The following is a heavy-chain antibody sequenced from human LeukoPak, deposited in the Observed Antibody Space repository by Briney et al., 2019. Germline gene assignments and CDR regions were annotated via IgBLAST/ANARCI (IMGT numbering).Heavy chain of an antibody. CDR2: ISGSGGST. J-gene: IGHJ4*02. CDR3: AKDEGAVADH. CDR1: GFTFSSYA. D-gene: IGHD6-19*01. Sequence: GGSLRLSCAASGFTFSSYAMSWVRQAPGRGLEWVSTISGSGGSTYYADSVKGRFTISRDNSKNTLYLQMNSLRVEDTAIYYCAKDEGAVADHWGQGTLVTVSS. V-gene: IGHV3-23*01.